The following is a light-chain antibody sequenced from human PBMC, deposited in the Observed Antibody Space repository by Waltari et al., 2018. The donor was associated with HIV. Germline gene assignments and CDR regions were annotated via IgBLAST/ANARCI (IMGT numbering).Light chain of an antibody. CDR2: SNN. J-gene: IGLJ1*01. V-gene: IGLV1-44*01. CDR1: SSHIGSNT. Sequence: QSVLTQPPSASGTPGQRVTISCSGSSSHIGSNTVHWYRQLPGTAPKIRIYSNNQRPSGVPDLFSGSTAGTSASLVISGLQSEDEADYYCAAWDDSLKGGAFGTGTKVTVL. CDR3: AAWDDSLKGGA.